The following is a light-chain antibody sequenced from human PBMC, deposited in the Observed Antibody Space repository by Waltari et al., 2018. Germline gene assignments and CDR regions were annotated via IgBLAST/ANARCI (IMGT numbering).Light chain of an antibody. V-gene: IGLV3-1*01. J-gene: IGLJ2*01. CDR1: NLGDKY. Sequence: SYELTQPPSVSVSPGQTARIPCAGDNLGDKYTCTYQQKPSQSPLLVLYQDTKRPSGIPERFSGSNSGNTATLTISGTQAMDEADYYGQAWDSSTYHVVFGGGTKLTVL. CDR2: QDT. CDR3: QAWDSSTYHVV.